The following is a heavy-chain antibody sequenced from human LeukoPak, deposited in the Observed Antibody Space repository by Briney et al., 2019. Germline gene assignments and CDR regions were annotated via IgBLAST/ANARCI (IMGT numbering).Heavy chain of an antibody. Sequence: GGSLRLSCAASGFTFSSYAMSWVRQAPGQGLEWVSAISGSGGSTYYADSVKGRFTISRDNSKNTLYLQMNSLRAEDTALYYCAKGDDILTGYSDYWGQGTLVTVSS. V-gene: IGHV3-23*01. CDR3: AKGDDILTGYSDY. CDR1: GFTFSSYA. D-gene: IGHD3-9*01. J-gene: IGHJ4*02. CDR2: ISGSGGST.